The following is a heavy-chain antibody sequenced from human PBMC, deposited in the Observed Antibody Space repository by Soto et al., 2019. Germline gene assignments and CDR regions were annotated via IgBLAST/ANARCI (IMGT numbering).Heavy chain of an antibody. CDR3: GGGAYFDWYFDY. J-gene: IGHJ4*02. V-gene: IGHV4-34*01. CDR1: GGSFSGYY. D-gene: IGHD3-9*01. Sequence: SETLSLTCAVYGGSFSGYYWSWIRQPPGKGLEWIGEINHSGSTNYNPSLKSRVTISVDTSKNQFSLKLSSVTAADTAVYYCGGGAYFDWYFDYWGQGTLVTVSS. CDR2: INHSGST.